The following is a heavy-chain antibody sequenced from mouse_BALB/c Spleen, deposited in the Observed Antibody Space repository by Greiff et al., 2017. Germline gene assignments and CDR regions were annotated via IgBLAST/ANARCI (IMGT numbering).Heavy chain of an antibody. J-gene: IGHJ4*01. D-gene: IGHD2-14*01. CDR3: ARSHYYRYDGYYAMDY. V-gene: IGHV1-80*01. CDR1: GYAFSSYW. CDR2: IYPGDGDT. Sequence: QVQLKESGAELVRPGSSVKISCKASGYAFSSYWMNWVKQRPGQGLEWIGQIYPGDGDTNYNGKFKGKATLTADKSSSTAYMQLSSLTSEDSAVYFCARSHYYRYDGYYAMDYWGQGTSV.